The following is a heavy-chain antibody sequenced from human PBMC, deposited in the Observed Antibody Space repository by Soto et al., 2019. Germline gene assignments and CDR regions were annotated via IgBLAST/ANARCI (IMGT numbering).Heavy chain of an antibody. CDR2: IIPIFGTA. Sequence: SVKVSCKASGGTFSSYAISWVRQAPGQGLEWMGGIIPIFGTANYAQKFQGRVTITADESTSTAYMELSSLRSEDTAVYYCAGEGLGYCSGGSCYLNWFDPWGQGTLVTVSS. J-gene: IGHJ5*02. D-gene: IGHD2-15*01. CDR3: AGEGLGYCSGGSCYLNWFDP. CDR1: GGTFSSYA. V-gene: IGHV1-69*13.